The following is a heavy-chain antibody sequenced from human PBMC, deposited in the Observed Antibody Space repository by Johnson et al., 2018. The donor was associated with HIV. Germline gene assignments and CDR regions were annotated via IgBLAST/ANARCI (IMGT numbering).Heavy chain of an antibody. V-gene: IGHV3-66*03. Sequence: VQLVESGGGLIQPGGSLRLSCAASGFTVSSNYMSWVRQAPGTWLEWVSVIYSGGRTYYADSVKGRFTISRDNSKNTLFLQMNSLRPGDTAVYFCARRFFDSSSFDMWGQGTMVTVSS. J-gene: IGHJ3*02. CDR3: ARRFFDSSSFDM. D-gene: IGHD3-22*01. CDR2: IYSGGRT. CDR1: GFTVSSNY.